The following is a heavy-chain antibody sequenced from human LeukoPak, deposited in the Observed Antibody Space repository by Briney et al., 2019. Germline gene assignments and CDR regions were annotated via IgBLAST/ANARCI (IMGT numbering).Heavy chain of an antibody. J-gene: IGHJ4*02. V-gene: IGHV1-18*01. CDR2: ISAYNGNT. CDR1: GYTFTSYG. D-gene: IGHD3-22*01. Sequence: ASVKVSCKASGYTFTSYGISWVRQAPGQGLEWMGWISAYNGNTNYAQKPQGRVTMTTDTSTSTAYMELRSLRSDDTAVYYCARGPYYYDSSGYYYGENSDYWGQGTLVTVSS. CDR3: ARGPYYYDSSGYYYGENSDY.